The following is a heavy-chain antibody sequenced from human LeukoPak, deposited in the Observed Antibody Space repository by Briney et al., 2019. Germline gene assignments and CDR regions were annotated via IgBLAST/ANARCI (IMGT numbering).Heavy chain of an antibody. Sequence: GGSLRLSCAASGFTFSSYGMHWVRQAPGKGLEWVAFIRYDGSNKYYADSVKGRFTISRDNSKNTLYLQMNSLRAEDTAVYSCAKTKITLIVVANPLSGAFDIWGQGTMVTVSS. V-gene: IGHV3-30*02. CDR2: IRYDGSNK. J-gene: IGHJ3*02. CDR1: GFTFSSYG. D-gene: IGHD3-22*01. CDR3: AKTKITLIVVANPLSGAFDI.